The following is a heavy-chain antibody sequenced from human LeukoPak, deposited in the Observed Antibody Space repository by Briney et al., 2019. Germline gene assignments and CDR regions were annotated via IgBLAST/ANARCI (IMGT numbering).Heavy chain of an antibody. D-gene: IGHD2-21*02. Sequence: ASVKVSCKASGYTFTSYDTNWVRQATGQGLEWMGWMNPNSGNTGYAQKFQGRVTMTRNTSISTAYMELSSLRSDDTAVYYCARGGGGDQYAYYFDYWGQGTLVTVSS. V-gene: IGHV1-8*01. CDR3: ARGGGGDQYAYYFDY. J-gene: IGHJ4*02. CDR2: MNPNSGNT. CDR1: GYTFTSYD.